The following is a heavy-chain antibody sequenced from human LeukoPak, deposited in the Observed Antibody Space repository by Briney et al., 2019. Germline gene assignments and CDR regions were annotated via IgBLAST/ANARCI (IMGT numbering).Heavy chain of an antibody. CDR3: ARVRWELLLFDY. V-gene: IGHV1-18*01. CDR2: ISAYNGNT. CDR1: GYTFTSYG. J-gene: IGHJ4*02. D-gene: IGHD1-26*01. Sequence: ASVKVSCKASGYTFTSYGISWVRQAPGQGLEWMGWISAYNGNTNYAQKLQGRVTMTTDTSTSTAYMQLRSLRSDDTAVYYCARVRWELLLFDYWGQGTLVTVSS.